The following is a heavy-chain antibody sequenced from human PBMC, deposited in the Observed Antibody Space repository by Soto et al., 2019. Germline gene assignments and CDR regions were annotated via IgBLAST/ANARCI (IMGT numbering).Heavy chain of an antibody. CDR2: IYSTGST. V-gene: IGHV4-30-2*01. J-gene: IGHJ4*02. CDR3: ARGGYTITYSFDY. D-gene: IGHD2-15*01. Sequence: QLQLQESGSGQVQPSQTLSLTCGVSGGSINSGGYAWSWIRQPPGKGLEWIGYIYSTGSTYSNPSPKSRVTISVDTARNLFSLKLSSVTAADTAVYFCARGGYTITYSFDYWGQGSLITVSS. CDR1: GGSINSGGYA.